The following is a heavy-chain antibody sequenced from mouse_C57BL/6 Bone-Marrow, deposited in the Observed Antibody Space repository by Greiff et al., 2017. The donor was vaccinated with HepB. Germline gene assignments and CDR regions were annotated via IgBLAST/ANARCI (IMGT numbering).Heavy chain of an antibody. V-gene: IGHV5-15*01. D-gene: IGHD1-1*01. J-gene: IGHJ4*01. Sequence: EVKLVESGGGLVQPGGSLKLSCAASGFTFSDYGMAWVRQAPRKGPAWVAFISNLSYSIYYADTVTGRFTISRENAKNTLYLEMSSLRSEDTAMYYCARPYYYGSSSYAMVYWGQGTSVTVSS. CDR3: ARPYYYGSSSYAMVY. CDR1: GFTFSDYG. CDR2: ISNLSYSI.